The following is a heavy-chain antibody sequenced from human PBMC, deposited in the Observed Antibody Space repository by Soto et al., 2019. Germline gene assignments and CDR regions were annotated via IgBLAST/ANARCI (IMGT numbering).Heavy chain of an antibody. CDR1: GVTCSDYG. CDR3: ARGSYCISTSCYHNFDY. V-gene: IGHV3-33*01. Sequence: GGSLRVSWAAAGVTCSDYGRHWVRQAPGKGLEWVAVIWYDGSNKYYADSVKGRFTISRDNSKNTLYLQMNSLRAEDTAVYYCARGSYCISTSCYHNFDYWGQGTLVTVSS. CDR2: IWYDGSNK. D-gene: IGHD2-2*01. J-gene: IGHJ4*02.